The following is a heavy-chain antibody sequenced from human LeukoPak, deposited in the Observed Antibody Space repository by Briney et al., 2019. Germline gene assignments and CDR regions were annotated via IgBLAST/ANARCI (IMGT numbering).Heavy chain of an antibody. V-gene: IGHV4-59*08. CDR2: IYYSGST. J-gene: IGHJ2*01. CDR1: GGSISSYY. Sequence: KTSETLSLTCTVSGGSISSYYWSWIRQPPGKGLEWIGYIYYSGSTNYNPSLKSRVTISVDTSKNQFSLKLSSVTAADTAVYYCTRQVGATKWYFDLWGRGTLVTVSS. CDR3: TRQVGATKWYFDL. D-gene: IGHD1-26*01.